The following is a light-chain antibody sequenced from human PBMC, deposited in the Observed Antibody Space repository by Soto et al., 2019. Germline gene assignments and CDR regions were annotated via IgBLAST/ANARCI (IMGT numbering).Light chain of an antibody. CDR1: QGISSY. V-gene: IGKV1-9*01. Sequence: DIQLTQSPSFLSASVGDRVTFTCRASQGISSYLAWYQQKPGKAPKLLIYAASTLQSGVPSRFSGSGSGTEFTLTISSLQPEDFATYYCQQLNSYPFFGQGTRLEIK. CDR3: QQLNSYPF. CDR2: AAS. J-gene: IGKJ5*01.